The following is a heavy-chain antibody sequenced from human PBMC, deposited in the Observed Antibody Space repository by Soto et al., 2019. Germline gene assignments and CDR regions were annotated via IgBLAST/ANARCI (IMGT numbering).Heavy chain of an antibody. V-gene: IGHV4-34*01. CDR2: INHSGST. CDR3: ARGRFVVVVAARNWFDP. D-gene: IGHD2-15*01. Sequence: QGQLQQWGAGLLKPSETLSLTCAVYGGSFSGYYWSWIRQPPGKGLEWIGEINHSGSTNYNPSLNTRVTRSVDTSKNQFSPKLSSVTVADTAVYYCARGRFVVVVAARNWFDPWGQGTLVTVSS. CDR1: GGSFSGYY. J-gene: IGHJ5*02.